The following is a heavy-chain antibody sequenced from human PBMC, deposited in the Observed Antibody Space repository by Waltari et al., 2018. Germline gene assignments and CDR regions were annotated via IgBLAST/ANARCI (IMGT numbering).Heavy chain of an antibody. D-gene: IGHD2-21*02. Sequence: QVQLVESGGGVVQPGRSLRLSCAASGFLFSSYAMHWVRQAPGKGLEWVAVISYDGSNKYYADSVKGRFTISRDNSKNTLYLQMNSLRAEDTAVYYCARAPVASCGGDCYSGYYYYGMDVWGQGTTVTVSS. J-gene: IGHJ6*02. V-gene: IGHV3-30*01. CDR2: ISYDGSNK. CDR3: ARAPVASCGGDCYSGYYYYGMDV. CDR1: GFLFSSYA.